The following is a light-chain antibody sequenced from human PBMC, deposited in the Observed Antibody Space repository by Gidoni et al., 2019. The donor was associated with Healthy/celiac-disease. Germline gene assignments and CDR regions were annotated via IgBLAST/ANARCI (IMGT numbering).Light chain of an antibody. Sequence: DIVMTQSPLSLPVTPGEPASISCRSSQSLLHSNGYNYLDWYLQKPGQSPQLLISLGSNRASGVPDRFSGSGSGTDFTLKISRVEAEDVGVYYCMQALQTPPCTFGQGTKLEIK. V-gene: IGKV2-28*01. CDR1: QSLLHSNGYNY. CDR3: MQALQTPPCT. J-gene: IGKJ2*02. CDR2: LGS.